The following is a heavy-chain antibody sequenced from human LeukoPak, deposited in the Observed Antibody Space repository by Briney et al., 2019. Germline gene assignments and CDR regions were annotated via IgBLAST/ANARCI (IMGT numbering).Heavy chain of an antibody. CDR1: GGSISSYY. Sequence: PSETLSLTCTVSGGSISSYYWSWIRQPPGQGLEWIGFIVYSGSTNYNPSLKSRVTISIDTSNNQLSLKLSSVTAADTAVYYCARHREMDSYEAFDMWGQGQWSPSLQ. V-gene: IGHV4-59*08. D-gene: IGHD5-24*01. J-gene: IGHJ3*02. CDR2: IVYSGST. CDR3: ARHREMDSYEAFDM.